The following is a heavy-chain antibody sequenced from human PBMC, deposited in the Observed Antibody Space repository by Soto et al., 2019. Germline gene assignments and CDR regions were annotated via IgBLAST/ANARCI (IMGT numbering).Heavy chain of an antibody. J-gene: IGHJ6*03. D-gene: IGHD3-9*01. CDR2: INAGNGNT. V-gene: IGHV1-3*01. CDR1: GYTFTSYA. Sequence: ASVKVSCKASGYTFTSYAMHWVRQAPGQRLEWMGWINAGNGNTKYSQKFQGRVTITRDTSASTAYMELSSLRSEDTAVYYCARGSFYDRLTGPYYYYYYMDVWGKGTTVTVSS. CDR3: ARGSFYDRLTGPYYYYYYMDV.